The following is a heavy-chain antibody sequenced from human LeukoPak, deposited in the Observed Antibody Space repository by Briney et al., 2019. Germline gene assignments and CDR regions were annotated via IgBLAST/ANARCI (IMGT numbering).Heavy chain of an antibody. CDR1: GFTFSSYW. CDR2: IKQDGSEK. J-gene: IGHJ4*02. V-gene: IGHV3-7*01. CDR3: ASWVAAGMEFDY. Sequence: PGGSLRLSCAASGFTFSSYWMNWVRQAPGKGLEWVANIKQDGSEKYYVDSVKGRFTISRDNAKNSLYLQMNSLRAEDTAVYYCASWVAAGMEFDYWGQGTLVTVSS. D-gene: IGHD6-13*01.